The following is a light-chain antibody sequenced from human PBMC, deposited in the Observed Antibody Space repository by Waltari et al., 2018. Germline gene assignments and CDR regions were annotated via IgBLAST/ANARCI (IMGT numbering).Light chain of an antibody. Sequence: EIVLTQSPGTLSLSPGERATLSCRASQSVTRTLAWYQQKPGQAPRLLIYGASNRATGIPDRFSGSGSGTDVSLTISRLETEDFAVYYCQHYLRLPATFGQGTKVEIK. CDR1: QSVTRT. V-gene: IGKV3-20*01. CDR2: GAS. J-gene: IGKJ1*01. CDR3: QHYLRLPAT.